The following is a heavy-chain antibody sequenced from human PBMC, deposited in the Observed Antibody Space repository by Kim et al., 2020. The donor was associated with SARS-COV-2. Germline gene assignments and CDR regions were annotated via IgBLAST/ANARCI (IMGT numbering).Heavy chain of an antibody. D-gene: IGHD3-22*01. CDR1: GFTFDDYA. V-gene: IGHV3-9*01. CDR3: AKGEDSGYLSFEY. CDR2: ISWNSGSI. Sequence: GGSLRLSCAASGFTFDDYAMHWVRQAPGKGLEWVSGISWNSGSIGYADSVKGRFTISRDNAKNSLYLQMNSLRAEDTALYYCAKGEDSGYLSFEYWGQGTLGTVSS. J-gene: IGHJ4*02.